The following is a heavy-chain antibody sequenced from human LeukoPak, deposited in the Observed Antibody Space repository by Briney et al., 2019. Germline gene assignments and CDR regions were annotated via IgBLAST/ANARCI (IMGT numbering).Heavy chain of an antibody. CDR2: IWYDGSNK. CDR3: AKDLSQRRPESYFDY. J-gene: IGHJ4*02. CDR1: GFTFSSYG. Sequence: GGSLRLSCAASGFTFSSYGMHWVRQAPGKGLEWVAVIWYDGSNKYYADSVKGRFTISRDNSKDTLYLQMNSLRAEDTAVYYCAKDLSQRRPESYFDYWGQGTLVTVSS. V-gene: IGHV3-33*06. D-gene: IGHD1-14*01.